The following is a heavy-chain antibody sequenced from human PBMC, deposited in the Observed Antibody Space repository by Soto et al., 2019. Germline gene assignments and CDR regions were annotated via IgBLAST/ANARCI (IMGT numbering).Heavy chain of an antibody. D-gene: IGHD3-3*01. V-gene: IGHV3-21*01. CDR3: ARTDRITIFGDFDY. CDR1: GFTLSSYS. Sequence: PGGSLRLSCAASGFTLSSYSMNWVRQAPGKGLEWVSSISSSSSHIYYADSVKGRFTISRDNAKNSLYLQMNSLRAEDTAVYYCARTDRITIFGDFDYWGPGPIVPVYS. CDR2: ISSSSSHI. J-gene: IGHJ4*02.